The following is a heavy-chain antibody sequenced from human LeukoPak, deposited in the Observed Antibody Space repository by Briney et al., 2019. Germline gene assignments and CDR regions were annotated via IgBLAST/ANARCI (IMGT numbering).Heavy chain of an antibody. CDR3: ARGSKAAPGTFDY. J-gene: IGHJ4*02. CDR2: IYYTGST. D-gene: IGHD6-13*01. V-gene: IGHV4-59*01. CDR1: GGSISSYY. Sequence: SETLSLTCTVSGGSISSYYWSWIRQPPGKGLEWIGYIYYTGSTDCNPSLKSRVAISVDTSKNQFSLKLSSVTAADTAVYYCARGSKAAPGTFDYWGQGTLVTVSS.